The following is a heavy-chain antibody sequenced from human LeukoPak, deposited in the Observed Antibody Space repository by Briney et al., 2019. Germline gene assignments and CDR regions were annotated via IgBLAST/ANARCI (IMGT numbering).Heavy chain of an antibody. CDR2: MTGSGSST. CDR3: AKNQGQWLVPVDY. CDR1: GFTSAEYA. Sequence: PGGSLRLSCTPSGFTSAEYAMSWGRHAPRKGLEWVSSMTGSGSSTYYADSVKGRFTISRDNSKNTLYLQMNNLRAEDTALYYCAKNQGQWLVPVDYWGQGTLVTVSS. D-gene: IGHD6-19*01. J-gene: IGHJ4*02. V-gene: IGHV3-23*01.